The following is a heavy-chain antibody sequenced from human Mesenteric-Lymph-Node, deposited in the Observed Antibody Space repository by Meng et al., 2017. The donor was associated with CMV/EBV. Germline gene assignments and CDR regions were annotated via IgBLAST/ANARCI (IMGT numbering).Heavy chain of an antibody. CDR2: INPNSGGT. Sequence: KASGYTFTGYYMHWVRQAPGQGLEWMGWINPNSGGTNYAQKFQGWVTMTRDTSISTAYMELSRLRSDDTAVYYYARGSIVGATQFDYWGQGTLVTVSS. V-gene: IGHV1-2*04. CDR3: ARGSIVGATQFDY. D-gene: IGHD1-26*01. CDR1: GYTFTGYY. J-gene: IGHJ4*02.